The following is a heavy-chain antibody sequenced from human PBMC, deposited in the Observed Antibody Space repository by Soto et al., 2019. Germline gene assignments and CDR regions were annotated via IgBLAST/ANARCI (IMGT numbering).Heavy chain of an antibody. Sequence: GGSLRLSCTASGLTFGDYSMSWFRQAPGKGLEWVGFIRSKAYGGTTEYAASVKGRFTISRDDSKSVAYLQMNNLKTEDTAVYSCTSAPMFYFETSGSYPNDWGQGTLVTVSS. D-gene: IGHD6-19*01. V-gene: IGHV3-49*03. CDR3: TSAPMFYFETSGSYPND. CDR2: IRSKAYGGTT. J-gene: IGHJ4*02. CDR1: GLTFGDYS.